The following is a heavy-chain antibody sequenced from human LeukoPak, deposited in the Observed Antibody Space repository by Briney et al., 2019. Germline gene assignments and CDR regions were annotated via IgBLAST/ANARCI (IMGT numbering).Heavy chain of an antibody. CDR2: IKQDGSER. CDR1: GFTFTTFW. V-gene: IGHV3-7*01. J-gene: IGHJ4*02. CDR3: AGSGWQVYLDY. Sequence: GGSLRPSCAASGFTFTTFWMSWVRQAPGKGLEWVANIKQDGSERYYVDSVKGRFTISRDNAKNSLYLQMNSLRAEDTGVYYCAGSGWQVYLDYWGQGALVTVSS. D-gene: IGHD6-19*01.